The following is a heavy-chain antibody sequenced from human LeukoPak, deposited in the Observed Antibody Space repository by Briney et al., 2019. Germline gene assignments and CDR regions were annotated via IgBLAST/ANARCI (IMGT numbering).Heavy chain of an antibody. J-gene: IGHJ4*02. CDR2: ISSSGSTI. D-gene: IGHD3-22*01. CDR1: GFTFSSYG. Sequence: PGGSLRLSCAASGFTFSSYGMHWVRQAPGKGLEWVSYISSSGSTIYYADSVKGRFTISRDNAKNSLYLQMNSLRAEDTAVYYCARDYYYDSSGYYAGYWGQGTLVTVSS. CDR3: ARDYYYDSSGYYAGY. V-gene: IGHV3-48*04.